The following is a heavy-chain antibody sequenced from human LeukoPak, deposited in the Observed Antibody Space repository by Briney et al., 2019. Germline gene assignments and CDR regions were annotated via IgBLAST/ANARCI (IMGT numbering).Heavy chain of an antibody. J-gene: IGHJ6*02. CDR2: IYSGGST. CDR1: GFTVSSNY. Sequence: GGSLRLSCAASGFTVSSNYMSWVRQAPGKGLEWVSVIYSGGSTYYADSVKGRFTISRDNSKNTLYLQMNSLRAEDTAVYYCARDQGVLRFLEWGYYYYGMDVWGQGTTVTVSS. CDR3: ARDQGVLRFLEWGYYYYGMDV. D-gene: IGHD3-3*01. V-gene: IGHV3-53*01.